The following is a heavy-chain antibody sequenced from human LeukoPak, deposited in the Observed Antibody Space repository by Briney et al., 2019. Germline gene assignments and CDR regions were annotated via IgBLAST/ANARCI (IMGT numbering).Heavy chain of an antibody. J-gene: IGHJ6*02. D-gene: IGHD3-3*01. CDR3: ARDEAIFGAGYYYGMDV. Sequence: SQTLSLTCIVSGGSISSGGHYWSWIRQHPGKGLEWIGYINYSGSTYYNPSLKSRVTISVDTSQNQLSLKLSSVTAADTAVYYCARDEAIFGAGYYYGMDVWGQGTTVTVSS. V-gene: IGHV4-31*03. CDR2: INYSGST. CDR1: GGSISSGGHY.